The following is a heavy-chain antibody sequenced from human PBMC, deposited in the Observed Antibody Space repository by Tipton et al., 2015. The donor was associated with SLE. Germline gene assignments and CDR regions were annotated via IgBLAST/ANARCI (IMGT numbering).Heavy chain of an antibody. CDR3: ARGPRTSYFFDF. CDR2: IYHGGSS. CDR1: GYSIGAGYY. J-gene: IGHJ4*02. D-gene: IGHD3/OR15-3a*01. Sequence: TLSLTCAVSGYSIGAGYYWGWVRQPPGKGLEWIANIYHGGSSYYNSFYNPSLKSRVTISLDTSKNQFSLKVTSVTAADTALYYCARGPRTSYFFDFWGQGTLVTVSS. V-gene: IGHV4-38-2*01.